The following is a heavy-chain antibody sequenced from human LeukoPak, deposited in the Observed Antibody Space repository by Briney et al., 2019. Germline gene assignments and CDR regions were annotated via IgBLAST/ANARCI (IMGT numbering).Heavy chain of an antibody. Sequence: GGSLRLSCAASGFTFSSYGMHWVRQAPGKGLEWVAVIWYDVGNKYYADSVKGRFTISRDNSKNTLYLQMNSLRAEDTAVYYCAKATGGYCSGGSCYRRYYYYYMDVWGKGTTVTVSS. CDR1: GFTFSSYG. J-gene: IGHJ6*03. D-gene: IGHD2-15*01. CDR2: IWYDVGNK. CDR3: AKATGGYCSGGSCYRRYYYYYMDV. V-gene: IGHV3-33*06.